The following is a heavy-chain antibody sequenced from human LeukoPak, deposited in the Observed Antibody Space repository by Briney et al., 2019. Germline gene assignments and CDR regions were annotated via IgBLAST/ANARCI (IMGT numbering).Heavy chain of an antibody. CDR2: MNPHSGSV. CDR3: VRVPQRVPHNWFDP. D-gene: IGHD1-1*01. Sequence: ASVKVSCKASGYTFTSSDIIWVRQATGQGLVWMGWMNPHSGSVGSAQKFQGRVILTWDTSISTAYMELSSLTSDDTAVYYCVRVPQRVPHNWFDPWGQGTLVTVSS. CDR1: GYTFTSSD. V-gene: IGHV1-8*01. J-gene: IGHJ5*02.